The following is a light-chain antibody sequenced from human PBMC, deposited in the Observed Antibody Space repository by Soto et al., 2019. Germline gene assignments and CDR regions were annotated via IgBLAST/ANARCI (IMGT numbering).Light chain of an antibody. CDR1: QGIVKD. CDR3: QQRNNWRIT. V-gene: IGKV1-6*02. Sequence: AIQMTQSPSSLCASVGDRVTMACRSSQGIVKDLAWYQQKPGKAPKLLIYATSNRATDIPPRFSGSGSGTDFTLTISSLEHEDFAVYYCQQRNNWRITFGQGTRLEIK. J-gene: IGKJ5*01. CDR2: ATS.